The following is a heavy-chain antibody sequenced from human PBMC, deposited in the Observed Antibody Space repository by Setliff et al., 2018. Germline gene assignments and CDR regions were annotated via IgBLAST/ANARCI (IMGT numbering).Heavy chain of an antibody. CDR3: ARSYYHDSSGYQGSDS. J-gene: IGHJ4*02. D-gene: IGHD3-22*01. V-gene: IGHV1-18*04. CDR1: GYTFSSHG. Sequence: ASVKVSCKGSGYTFSSHGYTWVRQAPGQALEWMGWISAYSGNTNYAQKFRGRVTMATDTSTSTAYMELRSLTSDDTAVYYCARSYYHDSSGYQGSDSWGQGTLVTVSS. CDR2: ISAYSGNT.